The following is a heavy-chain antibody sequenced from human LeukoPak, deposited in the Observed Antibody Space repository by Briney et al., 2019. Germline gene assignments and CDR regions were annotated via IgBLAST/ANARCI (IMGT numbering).Heavy chain of an antibody. V-gene: IGHV3-33*06. CDR1: GFTFSSYG. Sequence: GGSLRLSCAASGFTFSSYGMHWVRQAPGKGLEWVAVIWYDGSNKYYADSVKGRFTISRDNSKNTLYLQMNSLRAEDTAVYYCAKESSGWSPFGQGTLVTVSS. D-gene: IGHD6-19*01. CDR2: IWYDGSNK. J-gene: IGHJ5*02. CDR3: AKESSGWSP.